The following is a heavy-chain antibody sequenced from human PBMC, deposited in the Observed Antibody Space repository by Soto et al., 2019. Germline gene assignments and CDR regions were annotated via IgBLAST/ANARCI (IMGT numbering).Heavy chain of an antibody. CDR3: AADSSYLQQLLRGYYYYGMYV. D-gene: IGHD6-13*01. CDR1: GFTFTSSA. CDR2: IVVGSGNT. J-gene: IGHJ6*02. V-gene: IGHV1-58*01. Sequence: SVKVSCKASGFTFTSSAVQWVRQARGQRLEWIGWIVVGSGNTNYAQKFQERVTITRDMSTSTAYMELSSLRSEDTAVYYCAADSSYLQQLLRGYYYYGMYVWGQRATVTVSS.